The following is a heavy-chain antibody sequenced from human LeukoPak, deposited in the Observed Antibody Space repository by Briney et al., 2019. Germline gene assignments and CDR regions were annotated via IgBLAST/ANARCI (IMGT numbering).Heavy chain of an antibody. CDR2: ISGSGGST. Sequence: PGGSLRLSCAASGFTFSSYSMNWVRQAPGKGLEWVSAISGSGGSTYYADSVKGRFTISRDNSKNTLYLQMNSLRAEDTAVYYCAKVGYCGGDCYLDYDYYYYYMDVWGKGTTVTVSS. CDR3: AKVGYCGGDCYLDYDYYYYYMDV. D-gene: IGHD2-21*02. J-gene: IGHJ6*03. V-gene: IGHV3-23*01. CDR1: GFTFSSYS.